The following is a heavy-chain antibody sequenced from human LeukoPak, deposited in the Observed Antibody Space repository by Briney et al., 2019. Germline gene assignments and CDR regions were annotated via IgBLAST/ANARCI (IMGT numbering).Heavy chain of an antibody. CDR2: ISDIGGST. CDR1: GFTFSNYA. Sequence: GGSLRLSCATSGFTFSNYAMNWVRQAPGKGLEWVSGISDIGGSTYYADSVKSRFTISRDNSKNTVYLQMNNLSAEDTAVYYCAKDRSGLPRRGLFDYWGQGTLVTVSS. D-gene: IGHD6-25*01. CDR3: AKDRSGLPRRGLFDY. J-gene: IGHJ4*02. V-gene: IGHV3-23*01.